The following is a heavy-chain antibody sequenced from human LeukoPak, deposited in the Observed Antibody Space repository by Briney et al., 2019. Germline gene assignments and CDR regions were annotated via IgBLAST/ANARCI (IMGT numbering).Heavy chain of an antibody. V-gene: IGHV4-31*03. CDR2: IYYSGST. CDR1: GGSISSGGYY. Sequence: SQTLSLTCTVSGGSISSGGYYWSWIRQHPGKGLEWIGYIYYSGSTYYNPSLKSRVTISVDTSKNQFSLKLSSVTAADTAVYYRAREVLRSSNWFDPWGQGTLVTVSS. J-gene: IGHJ5*02. CDR3: AREVLRSSNWFDP.